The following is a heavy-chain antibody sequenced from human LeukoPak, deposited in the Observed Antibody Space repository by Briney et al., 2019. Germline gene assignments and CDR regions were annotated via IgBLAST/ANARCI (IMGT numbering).Heavy chain of an antibody. J-gene: IGHJ4*02. CDR2: ISSSSSYT. Sequence: NSGGSLRLSCAASGFTFSDYYMSWIRQAPVKGLHWVSPISSSSSYTNYADSVKGRFTISRDNAKNSLYLQMNSLRAEDTAVYYCAAESIYYDSSGYYSRWGQGTLVTVSS. V-gene: IGHV3-11*05. CDR3: AAESIYYDSSGYYSR. D-gene: IGHD3-22*01. CDR1: GFTFSDYY.